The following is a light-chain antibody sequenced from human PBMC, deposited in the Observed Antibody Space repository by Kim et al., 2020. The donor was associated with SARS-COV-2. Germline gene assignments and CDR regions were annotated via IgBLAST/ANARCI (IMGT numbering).Light chain of an antibody. CDR1: SSNIGNNY. CDR2: DNN. CDR3: GTWDSSLSAVV. V-gene: IGLV1-51*01. Sequence: GQKFTISCSGSSSNIGNNYVSWYQQHPGTAPKLRIYDNNKRPSGIPDRFSGSKSGTSATLGITGLQTGDEADYYCGTWDSSLSAVVFGGGTQLTVL. J-gene: IGLJ2*01.